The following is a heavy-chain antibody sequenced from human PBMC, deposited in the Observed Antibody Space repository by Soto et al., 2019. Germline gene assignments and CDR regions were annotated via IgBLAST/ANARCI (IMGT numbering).Heavy chain of an antibody. Sequence: TLSLTCTVSGGSISSGHYYWSWIRQPPGKGLEWIGNIYFRGSTYYSPSLKGRGTISVDTSKNQFSLKLSSVTAADTAVYYCARIYDSSGYVDYWGQGTLVPVSS. J-gene: IGHJ4*02. CDR3: ARIYDSSGYVDY. D-gene: IGHD3-22*01. CDR2: IYFRGST. V-gene: IGHV4-30-4*01. CDR1: GGSISSGHYY.